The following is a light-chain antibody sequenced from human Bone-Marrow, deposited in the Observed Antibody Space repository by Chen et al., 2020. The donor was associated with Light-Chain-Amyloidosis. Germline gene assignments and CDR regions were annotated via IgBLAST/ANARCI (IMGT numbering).Light chain of an antibody. CDR1: DLPTKY. CDR2: RDT. V-gene: IGLV3-25*03. J-gene: IGLJ2*01. CDR3: QSADSSGTYEVI. Sequence: SYELPQPPSVSVSPGQTARITCSGDDLPTKYAYWYQQKPGQAPVLVIHRDTERHSGISERFSGSSSRTTATLTISGVQAEDEDDYHCQSADSSGTYEVIFGGGTKLTVL.